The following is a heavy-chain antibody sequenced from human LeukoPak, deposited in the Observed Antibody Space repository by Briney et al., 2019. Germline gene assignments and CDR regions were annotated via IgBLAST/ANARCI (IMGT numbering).Heavy chain of an antibody. CDR1: GLSFSSYP. Sequence: PGRSLRLSCAAAGLSFSSYPMNWVRQAPGKGLEWISHISSDGNTESYVDAPRGRFTMSRDNAKNSLFLLINSLRVEDTAVYYCARDSVNGPFVISLDLWGQGALVTVSS. CDR2: ISSDGNTE. CDR3: ARDSVNGPFVISLDL. D-gene: IGHD2-8*01. V-gene: IGHV3-48*03. J-gene: IGHJ4*02.